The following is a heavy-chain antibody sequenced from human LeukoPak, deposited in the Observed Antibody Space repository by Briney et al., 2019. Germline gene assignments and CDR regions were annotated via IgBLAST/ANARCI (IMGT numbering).Heavy chain of an antibody. CDR3: AREGTAMASFDY. CDR1: GFTFSSYE. V-gene: IGHV3-48*03. J-gene: IGHJ4*02. D-gene: IGHD5-18*01. CDR2: ISSGGNTI. Sequence: TGGSLRLSCAASGFTFSSYEMNWVRQAPGKGLEWVSYISSGGNTIYYADSVKGRFTISRDNAKNSLYLQMNSLRAEDTAVYYCAREGTAMASFDYWGQGTLVTVSS.